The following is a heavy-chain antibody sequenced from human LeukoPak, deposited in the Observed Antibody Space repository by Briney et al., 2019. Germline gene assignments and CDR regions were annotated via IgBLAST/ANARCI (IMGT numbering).Heavy chain of an antibody. CDR2: INTNTGNP. J-gene: IGHJ4*02. V-gene: IGHV7-4-1*02. Sequence: ASVKVSCKASGYTFTTYAMNWVRQAPGQGLEWMGWINTNTGNPTYAQGFTGRFVFSLDTSVSTAYLQINSLKAEETAVYYCTREFHYDTSGYAFDSWGQGTLVTVSS. D-gene: IGHD3-22*01. CDR1: GYTFTTYA. CDR3: TREFHYDTSGYAFDS.